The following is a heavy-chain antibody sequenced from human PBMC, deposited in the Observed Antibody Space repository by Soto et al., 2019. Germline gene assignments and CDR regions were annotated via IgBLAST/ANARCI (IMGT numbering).Heavy chain of an antibody. CDR1: GCNIGNYA. J-gene: IGHJ4*02. CDR3: TKGQGETAAGFDN. CDR2: ICGSGGGT. V-gene: IGHV3-23*01. Sequence: LRVSSAAFGCNIGNYAMSRVRQAPGRGLVWVSAICGSGGGTYYTVSMKGRFTISRDNSKNTLYLQMNSLRAEDTAVYYCTKGQGETAAGFDNWGQATLVTVSS. D-gene: IGHD6-13*01.